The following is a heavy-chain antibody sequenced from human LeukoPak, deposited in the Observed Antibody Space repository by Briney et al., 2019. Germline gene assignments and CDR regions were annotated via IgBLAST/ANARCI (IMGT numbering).Heavy chain of an antibody. D-gene: IGHD6-13*01. J-gene: IGHJ5*02. Sequence: SETLSLTCTVSGGSISSYYWSWIRQPPGKGLEWIGYIYYSGSANYNPSLKSRVTISVDTSKNQFSLKLSSVTAADTAVYYCARGSIAAAEGSHWFDPWGQGTLVTVSA. CDR3: ARGSIAAAEGSHWFDP. CDR1: GGSISSYY. CDR2: IYYSGSA. V-gene: IGHV4-59*01.